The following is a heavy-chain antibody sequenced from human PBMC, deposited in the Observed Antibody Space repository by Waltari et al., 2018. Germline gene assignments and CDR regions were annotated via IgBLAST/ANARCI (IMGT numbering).Heavy chain of an antibody. CDR1: GYNLTALS. CDR3: ATLSFKYYYDSRTNAFDI. CDR2: FDPEDGET. Sequence: QVQLVQSGAEVKKPGASVKVSCKVSGYNLTALSMQWVRQAPGKGLEWMGGFDPEDGETIFAQKFQGRVTMTEDTSTDTAYMELSSLRSEDTAVYYCATLSFKYYYDSRTNAFDIWGQGTMVTVSS. J-gene: IGHJ3*02. D-gene: IGHD3-22*01. V-gene: IGHV1-24*01.